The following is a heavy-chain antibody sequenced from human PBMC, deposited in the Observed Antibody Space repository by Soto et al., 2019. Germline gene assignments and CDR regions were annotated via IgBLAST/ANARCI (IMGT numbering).Heavy chain of an antibody. D-gene: IGHD3-22*01. V-gene: IGHV3-30-3*01. CDR1: GFTFSSYA. CDR2: ISYDGSNK. Sequence: SLRLSCAASGFTFSSYAMHWVRQAPGKGLEWVAVISYDGSNKYYADSVKGRFTISRDNSKNTLYLQMNSLRAEDTAVYYCNAHYYDSSGYYFDYWGQG. J-gene: IGHJ4*02. CDR3: NAHYYDSSGYYFDY.